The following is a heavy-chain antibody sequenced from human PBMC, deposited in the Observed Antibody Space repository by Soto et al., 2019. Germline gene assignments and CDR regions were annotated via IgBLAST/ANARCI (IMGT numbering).Heavy chain of an antibody. CDR3: ARVKGYYGSGSYTNYYYGMDV. J-gene: IGHJ6*02. CDR2: INAGNGNT. V-gene: IGHV1-3*01. Sequence: ASVKVSCKASGYTFTSYAMHWVRQAPGQRLEWMGWINAGNGNTKYSQKFQGRVTITRDTSASTAYMELSSLRSEDTAVYYCARVKGYYGSGSYTNYYYGMDVWGQGTTVT. CDR1: GYTFTSYA. D-gene: IGHD3-10*01.